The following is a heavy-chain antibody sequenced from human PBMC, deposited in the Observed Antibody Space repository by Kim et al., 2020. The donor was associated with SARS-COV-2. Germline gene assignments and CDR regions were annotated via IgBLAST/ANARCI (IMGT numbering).Heavy chain of an antibody. CDR3: AWSTVVYSSSWDYYYYGMDV. CDR1: GGSVSSGSYY. V-gene: IGHV4-61*01. D-gene: IGHD6-13*01. Sequence: SETLSLTCTVSGGSVSSGSYYWSWIRQPPGKGLEWIGSISYSGSTNYNPSRKSRVTISVDTSKNQFPLKLSSVTAADTAVYYCAWSTVVYSSSWDYYYYGMDVWGQGTTVTVSS. J-gene: IGHJ6*02. CDR2: ISYSGST.